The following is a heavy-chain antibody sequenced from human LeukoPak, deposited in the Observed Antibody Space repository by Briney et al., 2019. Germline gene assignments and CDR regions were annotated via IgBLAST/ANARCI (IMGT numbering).Heavy chain of an antibody. CDR2: ILYDGSNK. J-gene: IGHJ4*02. V-gene: IGHV3-33*05. D-gene: IGHD3-3*01. CDR1: GFTFSSHD. CDR3: ARESSGGFDN. Sequence: GGSLRLSCAASGFTFSSHDIHWVRQAPGKGLEWVTIILYDGSNKYYADSVKGRFTISRDNSKNTVYLQMNSLTAEDTAVYYCARESSGGFDNWAQGTLVTVSS.